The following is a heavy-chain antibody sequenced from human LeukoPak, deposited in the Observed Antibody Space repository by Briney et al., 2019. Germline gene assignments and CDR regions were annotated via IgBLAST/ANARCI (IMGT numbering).Heavy chain of an antibody. J-gene: IGHJ4*02. Sequence: PGGSLRLSCAASGFTVSSNYMNWDRQAPGEGLEWVSVIYNTGSAYYADSVKGRFTISRDTSKNTLYLQMNNLRVDDTAVYYCARGAFDWGQGTLVTVSS. CDR3: ARGAFD. V-gene: IGHV3-66*01. CDR2: IYNTGSA. CDR1: GFTVSSNY. D-gene: IGHD3-16*01.